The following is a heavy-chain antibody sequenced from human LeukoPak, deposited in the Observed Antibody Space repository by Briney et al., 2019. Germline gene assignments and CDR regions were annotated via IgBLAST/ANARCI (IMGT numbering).Heavy chain of an antibody. CDR2: INPSGGST. D-gene: IGHD3-22*01. CDR3: ARDYYDSSGYYYDAFDI. CDR1: GYTFTSYY. J-gene: IGHJ3*02. Sequence: ASVKVSCKASGYTFTSYYMHWVRQAPGQGLEWMGIINPSGGSTSYAQKFQGRVTMTRDTSTSTVYMELSSLRSEDTAVYYCARDYYDSSGYYYDAFDIWGQGTTVTVSS. V-gene: IGHV1-46*01.